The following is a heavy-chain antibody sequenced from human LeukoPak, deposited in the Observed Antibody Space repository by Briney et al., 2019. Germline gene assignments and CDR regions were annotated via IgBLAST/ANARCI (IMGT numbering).Heavy chain of an antibody. V-gene: IGHV4-59*01. CDR2: NYYSWSN. Sequence: PSETLSLNCTASDVSIRSYYWSWNPQPPGNEPERTRNNYYSWSNNYNPTLNSRITISVATSKNQFSLKLSSVTAADTAVYYCAKGTVVFVGVGDDAFDIWGQGTMVTVSS. J-gene: IGHJ3*02. CDR3: AKGTVVFVGVGDDAFDI. CDR1: DVSIRSYY. D-gene: IGHD3-10*02.